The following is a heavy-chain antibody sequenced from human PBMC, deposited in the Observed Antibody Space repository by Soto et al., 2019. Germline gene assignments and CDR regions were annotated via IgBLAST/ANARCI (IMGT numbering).Heavy chain of an antibody. CDR3: ARGTTLFGVVN. Sequence: PGGSLRLSCAASGFTFSAYSMNWVRQAPGKGLEWVSHITSSSGTIYYADSVKGRFTISRDNAKNSLYLQMDSLRAEDTAVYYCARGTTLFGVVNWGEGTTVTGSS. J-gene: IGHJ6*04. CDR1: GFTFSAYS. CDR2: ITSSSGTI. V-gene: IGHV3-48*01. D-gene: IGHD3-3*01.